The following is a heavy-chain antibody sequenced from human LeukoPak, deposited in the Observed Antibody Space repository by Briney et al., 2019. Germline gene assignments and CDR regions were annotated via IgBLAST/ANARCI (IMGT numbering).Heavy chain of an antibody. J-gene: IGHJ4*02. CDR3: AGQHSSSPSDSFRVTDY. D-gene: IGHD6-13*01. CDR1: GFTFSSYS. Sequence: PGGSLRLSCAGSGFTFSSYSMNWVRQAPGKGLEWVSSITSSNNYIYYADSMKGRFTISRDNAKNSLYLQMNSLRAEDTAVYYCAGQHSSSPSDSFRVTDYWGQGTLVTVSS. CDR2: ITSSNNYI. V-gene: IGHV3-21*01.